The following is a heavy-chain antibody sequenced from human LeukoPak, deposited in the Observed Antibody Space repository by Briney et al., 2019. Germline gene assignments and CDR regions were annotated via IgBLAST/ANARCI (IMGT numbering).Heavy chain of an antibody. CDR2: ISDIGSI. CDR3: ARNDFWSGYYEPYYFGY. D-gene: IGHD3-3*01. Sequence: SETLSLTCTVSGGSISSYYWSWIRQPPGKGLEWIAYISDIGSINYNPSLKSRVTISLDTSKNQFSLKLSSVTAADTAVYYCARNDFWSGYYEPYYFGYWGQGTLVTVSS. V-gene: IGHV4-59*08. J-gene: IGHJ4*02. CDR1: GGSISSYY.